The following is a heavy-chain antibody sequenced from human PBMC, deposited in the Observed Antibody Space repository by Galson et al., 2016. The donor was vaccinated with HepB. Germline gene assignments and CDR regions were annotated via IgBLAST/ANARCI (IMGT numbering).Heavy chain of an antibody. CDR2: ISWNSGRI. D-gene: IGHD3-10*01. CDR3: AKATSGSAYGSRYFQH. Sequence: SLRLSCATSGFTFNDYAMHWVRQAPGMGLEWVSGISWNSGRIDYADSVKGRFTVSRDNAKNSLYLQINSLRAEDTALYYCAKATSGSAYGSRYFQHWGQGTLVTVSS. CDR1: GFTFNDYA. V-gene: IGHV3-9*01. J-gene: IGHJ1*01.